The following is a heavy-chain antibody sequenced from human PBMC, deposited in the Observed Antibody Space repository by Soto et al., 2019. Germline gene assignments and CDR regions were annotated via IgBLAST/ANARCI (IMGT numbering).Heavy chain of an antibody. Sequence: EVQLVETGGGLIQPGGSLRLSCAASGFTVSSNYMSWVRQAPGKGLEWVSVIYSGGSTYYEDSVKVRFTISRDNSKNTLYLQMNSLRAEDTAVYYCARGGPAYRYYYGMDVWGQGTTVTVSS. V-gene: IGHV3-53*02. CDR3: ARGGPAYRYYYGMDV. D-gene: IGHD3-16*01. CDR1: GFTVSSNY. CDR2: IYSGGST. J-gene: IGHJ6*02.